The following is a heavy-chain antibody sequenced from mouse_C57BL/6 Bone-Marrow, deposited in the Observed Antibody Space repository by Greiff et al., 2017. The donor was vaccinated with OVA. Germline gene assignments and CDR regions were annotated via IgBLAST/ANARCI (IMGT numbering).Heavy chain of an antibody. J-gene: IGHJ2*01. CDR3: VYYYGSSYDYFDY. D-gene: IGHD1-1*01. V-gene: IGHV1-64*01. CDR2: IHPNSGST. Sequence: QVQLQQPGAELVKPGASVKLSCKASGYTFTSYWMHWVKQRPGQGLEWIGMIHPNSGSTNYNEKFKSKATLTVDKSSSTAYIQLSSLTSEDSAVYYCVYYYGSSYDYFDYWGQGTTLTVSS. CDR1: GYTFTSYW.